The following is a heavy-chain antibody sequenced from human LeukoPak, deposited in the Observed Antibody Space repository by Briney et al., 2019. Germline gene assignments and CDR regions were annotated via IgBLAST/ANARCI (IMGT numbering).Heavy chain of an antibody. Sequence: GGSLRLSCAASGSTFSSYAMSWVRQAPGKGLEWVAMISHDGTGKYYVDSVRGRFTISRDNADNSLYLQMNSLRAEDTAVYYCARGGGVGTADYWGQGTLVTVSS. D-gene: IGHD3-16*01. CDR1: GSTFSSYA. V-gene: IGHV3-7*01. J-gene: IGHJ4*02. CDR2: ISHDGTGK. CDR3: ARGGGVGTADY.